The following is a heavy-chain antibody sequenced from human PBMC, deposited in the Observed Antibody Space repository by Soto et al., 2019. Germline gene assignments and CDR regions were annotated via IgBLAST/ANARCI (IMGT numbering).Heavy chain of an antibody. CDR1: GYTFTSYY. J-gene: IGHJ6*02. CDR3: ARDRGGMDV. V-gene: IGHV1-46*01. D-gene: IGHD3-10*01. Sequence: QVQLVQSGAEVKKPGASVKVSCKASGYTFTSYYMHWVRQAPGQGLEWMGIINPSGGSTSYAQKFQGRVTMTRETSRSTVYRERSSLRSEDTAVYYCARDRGGMDVWGQGPTVTVPS. CDR2: INPSGGST.